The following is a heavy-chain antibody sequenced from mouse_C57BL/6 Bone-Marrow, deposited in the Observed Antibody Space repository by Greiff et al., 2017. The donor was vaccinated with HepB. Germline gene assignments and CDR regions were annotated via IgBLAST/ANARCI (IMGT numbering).Heavy chain of an antibody. V-gene: IGHV14-4*01. CDR3: TTGDDYPTYAMDY. D-gene: IGHD2-4*01. CDR1: GFNIKDDY. J-gene: IGHJ4*01. CDR2: IDPENGDT. Sequence: EVQLQQSGAELVRPGASVKLSCTASGFNIKDDYMHWVKQRPEQGLEWIGCIDPENGDTEYASKFQGKATITADTSSNTAYLQLSSLTSEDTAVYYCTTGDDYPTYAMDYWGQGTSVTVSS.